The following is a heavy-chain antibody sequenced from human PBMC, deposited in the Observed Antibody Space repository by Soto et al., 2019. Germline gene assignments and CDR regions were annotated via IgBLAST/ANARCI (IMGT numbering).Heavy chain of an antibody. CDR1: GFTFSSYS. D-gene: IGHD1-26*01. CDR3: ARDQQWELLFYYYYGMDV. J-gene: IGHJ6*02. V-gene: IGHV3-48*02. CDR2: ISSSSSTI. Sequence: GGSLRLSCAASGFTFSSYSMNWVRQAPGKGLEWVSYISSSSSTIYYADSVKGRFTISRDNAKNSLYLQMNSLRDEDTAVYYCARDQQWELLFYYYYGMDVWGQGTTVTVSS.